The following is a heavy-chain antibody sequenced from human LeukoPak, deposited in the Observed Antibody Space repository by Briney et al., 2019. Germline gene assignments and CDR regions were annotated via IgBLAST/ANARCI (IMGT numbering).Heavy chain of an antibody. Sequence: GGSLRLSCAASGFTFSSYEMNWVRQAPGKGLEWVSYISSSGSTIYYADSVKGRFTISRDNAKNSLHLQMNSLRAEDTAVYYCARDRSSSWYVGTFDIWGQGTMVTVSS. D-gene: IGHD6-13*01. CDR3: ARDRSSSWYVGTFDI. CDR2: ISSSGSTI. V-gene: IGHV3-48*03. J-gene: IGHJ3*02. CDR1: GFTFSSYE.